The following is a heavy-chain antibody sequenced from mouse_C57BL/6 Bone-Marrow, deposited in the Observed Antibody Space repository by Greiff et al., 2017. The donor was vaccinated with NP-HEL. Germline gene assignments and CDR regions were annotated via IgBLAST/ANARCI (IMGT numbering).Heavy chain of an antibody. D-gene: IGHD2-1*01. Sequence: QVQLQQPGAELVRPGSSVKLSCKASGYTFTSYWMDWVKQRPGQGLEWIGNIYPSDSETHYNQKFKDKATLTGDKSSSTAYMKLSSLTSEDSAVYYCAIIYYGVYFDYWGQGTTLTVSS. V-gene: IGHV1-61*01. CDR1: GYTFTSYW. J-gene: IGHJ2*01. CDR3: AIIYYGVYFDY. CDR2: IYPSDSET.